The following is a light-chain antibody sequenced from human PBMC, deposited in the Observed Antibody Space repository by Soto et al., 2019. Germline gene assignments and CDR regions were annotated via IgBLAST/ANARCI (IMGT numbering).Light chain of an antibody. CDR1: SSDVGGYNY. CDR2: DVS. V-gene: IGLV2-14*01. J-gene: IGLJ2*01. CDR3: SSYTSSSTLVV. Sequence: QSALTQPASVSGSPGQSITISCTGTSSDVGGYNYVSWYQQHPGKAPKLMIYDVSNRPSGVSNRFSGAKSGNTASLTISGLQDEDEADDYCSSYTSSSTLVVFGGGTQLTVL.